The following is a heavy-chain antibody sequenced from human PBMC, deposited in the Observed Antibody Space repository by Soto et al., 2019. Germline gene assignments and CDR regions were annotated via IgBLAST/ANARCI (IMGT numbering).Heavy chain of an antibody. CDR2: IIPIFGTA. D-gene: IGHD2-15*01. J-gene: IGHJ4*02. CDR3: ANPARYCSGGSCLPSYYYFDY. V-gene: IGHV1-69*13. CDR1: GGTLSSYA. Sequence: GASVKVSCKASGGTLSSYAISWVRQAPGQGLEWMGGIIPIFGTANYAQKFQGRVTITADESTSTAYMELSSLRSEDTAVYYCANPARYCSGGSCLPSYYYFDYGGQGTLVTVSS.